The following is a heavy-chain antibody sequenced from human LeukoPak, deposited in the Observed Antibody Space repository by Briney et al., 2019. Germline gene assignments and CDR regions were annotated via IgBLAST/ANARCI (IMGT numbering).Heavy chain of an antibody. CDR3: ARAQVGPLTGASTVSSLFDY. CDR1: GYTFTSYA. D-gene: IGHD6-13*01. CDR2: INTNTGNP. J-gene: IGHJ4*02. V-gene: IGHV7-4-1*02. Sequence: GASVKVSCKASGYTFTSYAMNWVRQALGQGLEWMGWINTNTGNPTYAQGFTGRFVFSLDTSVSTAYLQTSSLKAEDTAVYYCARAQVGPLTGASTVSSLFDYWGQGTLVTVSS.